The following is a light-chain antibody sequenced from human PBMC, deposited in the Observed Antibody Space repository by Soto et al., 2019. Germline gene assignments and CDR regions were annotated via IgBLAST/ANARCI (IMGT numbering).Light chain of an antibody. CDR1: QSVSTY. CDR2: DAS. CDR3: QQRSNWQIT. Sequence: ETVLTQSPATRSLWRVGGATLACRASQSVSTYLAWYQQKPGQAPRLLIYDASNRVTGIPARFRGSGSGTDFTLTISSLEPDDFAVYYCQQRSNWQITFGQGTRLEIK. V-gene: IGKV3-11*01. J-gene: IGKJ5*01.